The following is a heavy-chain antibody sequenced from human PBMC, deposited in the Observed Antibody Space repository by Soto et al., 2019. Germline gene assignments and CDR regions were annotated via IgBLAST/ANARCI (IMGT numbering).Heavy chain of an antibody. CDR3: ANDHCSSTSCSPGWFDP. CDR1: GFTFSSYG. D-gene: IGHD2-2*01. V-gene: IGHV3-30*18. Sequence: GGSLRLSCAASGFTFSSYGMHWVRQAPGKGLEWVAVISYDGSNKYYADSVKGRFTISRDNSKNTLYLQMNSLRAEDTAVYYCANDHCSSTSCSPGWFDPWGQGTLVTVSS. J-gene: IGHJ5*02. CDR2: ISYDGSNK.